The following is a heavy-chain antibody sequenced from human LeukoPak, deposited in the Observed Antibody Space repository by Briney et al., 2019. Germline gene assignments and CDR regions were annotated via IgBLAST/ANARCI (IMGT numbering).Heavy chain of an antibody. CDR2: IDWDDDK. CDR3: ARLTTRQRHDSVDI. Sequence: RESGPALVKPTQTLTLTCTFSGFSLSTSGMCVNWIRQPPGKALEWLARIDWDDDKYYSTSLKTRLSISKDTSKNQVVLSMTNMDPVDTATYYCARLTTRQRHDSVDIWGQGTMVTVSS. V-gene: IGHV2-70*11. D-gene: IGHD4-17*01. CDR1: GFSLSTSGMC. J-gene: IGHJ3*02.